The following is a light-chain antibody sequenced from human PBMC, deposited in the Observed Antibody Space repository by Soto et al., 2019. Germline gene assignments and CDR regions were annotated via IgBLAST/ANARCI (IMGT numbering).Light chain of an antibody. CDR2: WAS. J-gene: IGKJ3*01. CDR3: QQYYSTPRT. CDR1: RSFVYSSNNKNY. Sequence: DIVMTQSQDSLAVSLGERATINCKSIRSFVYSSNNKNYLAGYQQKPGQPPKLLIYWASTRESGVPDRFSGSGSGTVFTLTISSLQAEDVAVYYCQQYYSTPRTFGPVSNVDI. V-gene: IGKV4-1*01.